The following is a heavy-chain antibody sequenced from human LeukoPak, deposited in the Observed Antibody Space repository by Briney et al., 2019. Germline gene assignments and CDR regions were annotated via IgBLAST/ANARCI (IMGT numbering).Heavy chain of an antibody. D-gene: IGHD3-10*01. CDR3: ARANYYGSGKKDLDY. CDR1: GYTFTTYD. J-gene: IGHJ4*02. V-gene: IGHV1-8*01. CDR2: MNPNSGNT. Sequence: GASVKVSCKASGYTFTTYDINWVRQATGQGLEWMGWMNPNSGNTGYAQKFQGGVTMTRNTSMSTAYMELSSLRPEDTAVYYCARANYYGSGKKDLDYWGQGTLVTVSS.